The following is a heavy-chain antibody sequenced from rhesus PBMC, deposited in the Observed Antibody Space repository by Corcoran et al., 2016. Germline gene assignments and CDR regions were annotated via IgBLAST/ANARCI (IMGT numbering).Heavy chain of an antibody. CDR2: INGKSGST. CDR3: AREGNWNYGIDY. J-gene: IGHJ4*01. V-gene: IGHV4-80*01. Sequence: QVQLQESGPGLVKPSETLSLTCTVSGASLSSNWLTWIRQSPGKGMEWIGVINGKSGSTNNNPPTKRRVNMSKDASKRQFSLKLSSVTAADTAGYYCAREGNWNYGIDYWGQGGLVTVSS. D-gene: IGHD1-26*01. CDR1: GASLSSNW.